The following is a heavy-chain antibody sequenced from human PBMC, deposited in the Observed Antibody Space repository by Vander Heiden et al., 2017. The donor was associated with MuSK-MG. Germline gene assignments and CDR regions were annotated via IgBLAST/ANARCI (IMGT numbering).Heavy chain of an antibody. CDR1: GGSISSSSYY. CDR3: ARLRGYCSGGSCYSNKYFQH. V-gene: IGHV4-39*01. J-gene: IGHJ1*01. CDR2: IYYSGST. D-gene: IGHD2-15*01. Sequence: QLQLQESGPGLVKPSETLSLTCTVSGGSISSSSYYLGWIRQPPGKGLEWIGSIYYSGSTYYNPSLKSRVTISVDTSKNQFSLKLSSVTAADTAVYYCARLRGYCSGGSCYSNKYFQHWGQGTLVTVSS.